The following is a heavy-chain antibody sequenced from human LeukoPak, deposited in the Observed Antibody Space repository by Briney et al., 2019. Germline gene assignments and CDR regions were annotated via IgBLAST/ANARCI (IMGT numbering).Heavy chain of an antibody. V-gene: IGHV3-49*04. D-gene: IGHD2-21*02. CDR3: TTSLAGAVTAVYPFDN. J-gene: IGHJ4*02. Sequence: GGSLRLSCTASGFTFGDYAMSWVRQAPGKGLEWVGFIRSKAYGGTTEYAASVKGRFTISRDDSKSIAYLQMNSLKTEDTAVYYCTTSLAGAVTAVYPFDNWGQGTLVTVSS. CDR1: GFTFGDYA. CDR2: IRSKAYGGTT.